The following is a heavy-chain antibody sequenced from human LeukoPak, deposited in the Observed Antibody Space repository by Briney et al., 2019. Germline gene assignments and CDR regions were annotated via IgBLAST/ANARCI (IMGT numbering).Heavy chain of an antibody. D-gene: IGHD2-8*01. CDR2: IYYSGST. CDR3: ARQVERPTNVDY. Sequence: SETLSLTCTVSGGSISSYYWSWIRQPPGKGLEWIGYIYYSGSTNYNPSLKSRVTISVDTSKNQFSLKLSSVTAADTAVYYCARQVERPTNVDYWGQGTLVTVSS. CDR1: GGSISSYY. V-gene: IGHV4-59*08. J-gene: IGHJ4*02.